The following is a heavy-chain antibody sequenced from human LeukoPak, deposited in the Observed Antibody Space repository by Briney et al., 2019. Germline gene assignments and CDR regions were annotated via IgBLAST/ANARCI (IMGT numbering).Heavy chain of an antibody. CDR1: GGTFSSYA. J-gene: IGHJ5*02. CDR3: ARGYCSGGGCYSVENWFDP. Sequence: SVKVSCKASGGTFSSYAISWVRQAPGHGLEWIGGIIPIFGTANYAQKFQGRVTITTDESTSTAYMELSRLRSDDTAVYYCARGYCSGGGCYSVENWFDPWGQGTLVTVSS. CDR2: IIPIFGTA. D-gene: IGHD2-15*01. V-gene: IGHV1-69*05.